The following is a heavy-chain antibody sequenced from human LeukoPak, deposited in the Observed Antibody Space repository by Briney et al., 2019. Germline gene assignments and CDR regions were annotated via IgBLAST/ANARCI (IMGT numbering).Heavy chain of an antibody. J-gene: IGHJ3*02. CDR3: VKSTSGHSRDGFDI. Sequence: GGSLRLSCAASGFTFSSYAMSWVRQAPGKGLEWVSAIGGSGVSTYYAASVKGRFTISRDNSKNTLYLQMNSLRAEDTAVYYCVKSTSGHSRDGFDIWGQGTLVTVSS. CDR1: GFTFSSYA. V-gene: IGHV3-23*01. CDR2: IGGSGVST. D-gene: IGHD3-22*01.